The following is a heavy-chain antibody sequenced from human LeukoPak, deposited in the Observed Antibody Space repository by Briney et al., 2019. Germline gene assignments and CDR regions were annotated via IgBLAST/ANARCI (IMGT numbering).Heavy chain of an antibody. Sequence: GGSLRLSCAASGFTFSSYSMYWVRQAPGKGLEWVSSISSSSSYIYYADSVKGRFTISRDNAKNSLYLQMNSLRAEDTAVYYCARAAGYSSGWYSRYYFDYWGQGTLVTVSS. D-gene: IGHD6-19*01. CDR3: ARAAGYSSGWYSRYYFDY. V-gene: IGHV3-21*01. CDR1: GFTFSSYS. J-gene: IGHJ4*02. CDR2: ISSSSSYI.